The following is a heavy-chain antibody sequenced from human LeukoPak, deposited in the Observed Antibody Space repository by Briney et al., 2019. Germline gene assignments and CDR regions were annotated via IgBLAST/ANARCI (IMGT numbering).Heavy chain of an antibody. Sequence: PSETLSLTCAVYGGSFSGYYWSWIRQPPGKGLEWIGEINHSGSTNYNPSLKSRVTISVDTSKNQFSLKLSSVTAADTAVYYCARGPLGATGYWGQGTLVTVSS. J-gene: IGHJ4*02. CDR2: INHSGST. D-gene: IGHD1-26*01. CDR3: ARGPLGATGY. CDR1: GGSFSGYY. V-gene: IGHV4-34*01.